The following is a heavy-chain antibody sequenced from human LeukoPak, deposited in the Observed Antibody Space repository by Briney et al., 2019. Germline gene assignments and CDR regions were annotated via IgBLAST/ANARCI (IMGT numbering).Heavy chain of an antibody. CDR3: AKGHRPVVTAIQKYFQH. CDR2: ISGSGGST. D-gene: IGHD2-21*02. J-gene: IGHJ1*01. Sequence: GGTLRLSCAASGFTFSSYGMSWVRQAPGKGLEWVSAISGSGGSTYYADSVKGRFTISRDNSKNTLYLQMNSLRAEDTAVYYCAKGHRPVVTAIQKYFQHWGQGTLVTVSS. CDR1: GFTFSSYG. V-gene: IGHV3-23*01.